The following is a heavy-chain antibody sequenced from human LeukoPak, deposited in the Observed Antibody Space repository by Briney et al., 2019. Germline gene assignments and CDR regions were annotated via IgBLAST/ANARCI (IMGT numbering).Heavy chain of an antibody. V-gene: IGHV3-30*04. CDR2: ISHDGSNK. CDR1: GFTFNSYT. D-gene: IGHD4-17*01. J-gene: IGHJ4*02. CDR3: ARDDAVTTSSPFDY. Sequence: GRSLRLSCAASGFTFNSYTMHWVRQAPGKGLEWVAVISHDGSNKYYADSVKGRFTISRDNSKNTLFLQMNSLRAEDTAVYYCARDDAVTTSSPFDYWGQGTLVTVPS.